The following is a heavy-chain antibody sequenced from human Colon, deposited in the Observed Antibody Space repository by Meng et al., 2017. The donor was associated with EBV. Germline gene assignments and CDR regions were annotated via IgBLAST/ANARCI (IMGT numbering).Heavy chain of an antibody. J-gene: IGHJ4*02. Sequence: QVQLVQSGAEVKKPGASVKVSCKASGYIFNNYGVSWVRQAPGQGPEWMGWISAYNGNTNYAQNFQGRFTMTTDTSTSTAYMELRSLRSDDTAVYFCSRDLAGPFDDWGQGTLVTVSS. CDR3: SRDLAGPFDD. V-gene: IGHV1-18*01. CDR1: GYIFNNYG. CDR2: ISAYNGNT.